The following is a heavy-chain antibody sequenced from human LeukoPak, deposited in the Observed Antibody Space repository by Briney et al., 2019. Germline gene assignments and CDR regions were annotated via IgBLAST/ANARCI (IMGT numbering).Heavy chain of an antibody. CDR3: ASNDYSNPKRDYYFDY. J-gene: IGHJ4*02. V-gene: IGHV4-34*01. D-gene: IGHD4-11*01. CDR1: GGSFSGYY. CDR2: INHSGST. Sequence: SETLSLTCAVYGGSFSGYYWSWIRQPPGEGLEWIGEINHSGSTNYNPSLKSRVTISVDTSKNQFSLKLSSVTAADTAVYYCASNDYSNPKRDYYFDYWGQGTLVTVSS.